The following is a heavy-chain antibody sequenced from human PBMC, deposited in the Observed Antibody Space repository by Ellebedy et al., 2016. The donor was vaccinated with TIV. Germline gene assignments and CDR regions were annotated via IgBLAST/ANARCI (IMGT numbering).Heavy chain of an antibody. CDR1: GGSISSYY. V-gene: IGHV4-4*07. J-gene: IGHJ3*02. Sequence: MPSETLSLTCTVSGGSISSYYWSWIRQPAGKGLEWIGRIYSNGRTTYNTSLNSRVTMSVDTSKNQFSLNLTSVTAADTAVYYCAIVPPSGTYYGSFDIWGQGTMVTVSS. CDR3: AIVPPSGTYYGSFDI. D-gene: IGHD1-26*01. CDR2: IYSNGRT.